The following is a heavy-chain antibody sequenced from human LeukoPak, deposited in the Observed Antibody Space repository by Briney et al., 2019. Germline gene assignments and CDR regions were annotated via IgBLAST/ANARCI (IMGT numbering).Heavy chain of an antibody. CDR2: IIPIFGTA. J-gene: IGHJ6*03. D-gene: IGHD1-1*01. CDR3: ARGATGTPYYYMDV. CDR1: GGTFSSYA. V-gene: IGHV1-69*05. Sequence: ASVKVSCKASGGTFSSYAISWVRQAPGQGLEWMGGIIPIFGTANYAQKFQGRVTITTDEFTSTAYMELSSLRSEDTAVYYCARGATGTPYYYMDVWGKGTTVTVSS.